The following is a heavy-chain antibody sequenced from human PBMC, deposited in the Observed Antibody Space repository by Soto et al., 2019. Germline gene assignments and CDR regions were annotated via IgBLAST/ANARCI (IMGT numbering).Heavy chain of an antibody. Sequence: QGQLVPSGAEVKKPGASVKVSCKASGYTFTSYGISWVRQAPGQGLEWMGWISAYNGNTNYAQKIQGRVTMTTDTSTSTAYMELRSLRSDDTAVYYCARTPGYSNYPYYYYYYMDVWGKGTTVTVSS. D-gene: IGHD4-4*01. CDR2: ISAYNGNT. V-gene: IGHV1-18*01. J-gene: IGHJ6*03. CDR1: GYTFTSYG. CDR3: ARTPGYSNYPYYYYYYMDV.